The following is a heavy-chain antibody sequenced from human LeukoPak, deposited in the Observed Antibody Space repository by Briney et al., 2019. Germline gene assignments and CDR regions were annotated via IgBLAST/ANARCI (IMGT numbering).Heavy chain of an antibody. CDR2: INHSGGT. Sequence: SETLSLTCAVYGGSFSGYYWSWIRQPPGKGLEWIGEINHSGGTNYNPSLKSRVTISVDTSKNQFSLKLSSVTAADTAVYYCARGRVKIAARRGYYFDYWGQGTLVTVSS. V-gene: IGHV4-34*01. J-gene: IGHJ4*02. CDR3: ARGRVKIAARRGYYFDY. D-gene: IGHD6-6*01. CDR1: GGSFSGYY.